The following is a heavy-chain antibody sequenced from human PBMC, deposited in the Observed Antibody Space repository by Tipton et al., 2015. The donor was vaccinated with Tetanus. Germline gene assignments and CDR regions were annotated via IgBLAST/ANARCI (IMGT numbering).Heavy chain of an antibody. V-gene: IGHV3-9*01. D-gene: IGHD1-1*01. CDR3: AKDVNWNLRYFQH. CDR1: GFTFDDYA. J-gene: IGHJ1*01. Sequence: SLRLSCAASGFTFDDYAMHWVRQAPGKGLEWVSSIGWNSGGIAYADSVKGRFTISRDNAKNFLYLQMNSLRPEDTALYYCAKDVNWNLRYFQHWGQGTVVTVSS. CDR2: IGWNSGGI.